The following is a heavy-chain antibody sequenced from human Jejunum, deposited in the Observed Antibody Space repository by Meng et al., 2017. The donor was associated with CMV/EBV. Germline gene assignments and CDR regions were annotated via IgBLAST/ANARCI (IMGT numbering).Heavy chain of an antibody. CDR1: GFTYSNCW. CDR3: VREDIVVFDY. J-gene: IGHJ4*02. V-gene: IGHV3-7*01. D-gene: IGHD2-15*01. CDR2: IEPDGSAT. Sequence: SCAVAGFTYSNCWRSWVRQCTGRGRGWVANIEPDGSATYYADSVKGRFTISRDNAKNSLYLQMDNLRADDTAVYYCVREDIVVFDYWGQGTLVTVSS.